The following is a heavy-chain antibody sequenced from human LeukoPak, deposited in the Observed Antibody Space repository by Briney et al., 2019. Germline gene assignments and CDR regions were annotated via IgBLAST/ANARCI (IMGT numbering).Heavy chain of an antibody. V-gene: IGHV3-23*01. CDR1: GFIFSDFA. D-gene: IGHD3-22*01. CDR2: INKSGGIT. CDR3: ARDYTDSSGRGAFDI. Sequence: GGSLRLSCAASGFIFSDFAMTWVRQAPGKGLEWVSSINKSGGITYYADSVRGRFTISRDNSKSTLHLQMNSLRAEDTAVYYCARDYTDSSGRGAFDIWGQGTMVTVSS. J-gene: IGHJ3*02.